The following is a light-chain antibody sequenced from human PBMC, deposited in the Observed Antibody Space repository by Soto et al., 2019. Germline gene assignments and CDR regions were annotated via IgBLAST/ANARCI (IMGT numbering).Light chain of an antibody. CDR3: SSYGGSNNLL. CDR2: EVN. CDR1: SNDVGAYNF. J-gene: IGLJ2*01. Sequence: QSVLTQPPSASGSPGQSVTISCTGTSNDVGAYNFISWYQQHPGKAPKLMIYEVNKRPSGVPDRFSGSKSGNTASLTVSGLLAEDEADYYCSSYGGSNNLLFGGGTKVTVL. V-gene: IGLV2-8*01.